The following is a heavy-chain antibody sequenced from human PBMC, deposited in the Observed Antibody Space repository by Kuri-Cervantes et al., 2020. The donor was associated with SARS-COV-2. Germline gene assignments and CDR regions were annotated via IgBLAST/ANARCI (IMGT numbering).Heavy chain of an antibody. J-gene: IGHJ6*02. CDR2: IYTSGST. D-gene: IGHD6-19*01. Sequence: ESLKISCTVSGGSISSYYWSWIRQPAGKGLEWIGRIYTSGSTNYNPSLKSRVTMSVDTSKNQFSLKLSSVTAADTAVYYCARGVGAAVAGTLITIYYYYGMDAWGQGTTVTVSS. CDR3: ARGVGAAVAGTLITIYYYYGMDA. V-gene: IGHV4-4*07. CDR1: GGSISSYY.